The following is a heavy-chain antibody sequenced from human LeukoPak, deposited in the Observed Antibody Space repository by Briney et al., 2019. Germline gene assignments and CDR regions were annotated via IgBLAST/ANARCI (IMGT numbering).Heavy chain of an antibody. V-gene: IGHV3-30-3*01. CDR1: GFTFSSYA. CDR3: ARDLGDTPYYDFWSGYAPRNYYYYGMDV. CDR2: ISYDGSNK. D-gene: IGHD3-3*01. Sequence: PGGSLRLSCAASGFTFSSYAMHWVRQAPGKGLEWVAVISYDGSNKYYADSVKGRFTISRDNSKNTLYLQMNSLRAEDTAVYYCARDLGDTPYYDFWSGYAPRNYYYYGMDVWGQGTTVTVSS. J-gene: IGHJ6*02.